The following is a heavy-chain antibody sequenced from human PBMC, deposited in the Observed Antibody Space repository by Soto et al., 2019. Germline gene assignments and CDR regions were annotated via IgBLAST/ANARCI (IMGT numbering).Heavy chain of an antibody. D-gene: IGHD3-3*01. J-gene: IGHJ6*02. V-gene: IGHV1-69*01. CDR3: ARGGYYDFWSGYTMDV. Sequence: QVRLVQSGAEVKKPGSSVKVSCKASGGTFSSYAISWVRQAPGQGLEWMGGIIPIFGTANYAQKFQGRVTITADESTSTAYMELSSLRSEDTAVYYCARGGYYDFWSGYTMDVWGQGTTVTVSS. CDR1: GGTFSSYA. CDR2: IIPIFGTA.